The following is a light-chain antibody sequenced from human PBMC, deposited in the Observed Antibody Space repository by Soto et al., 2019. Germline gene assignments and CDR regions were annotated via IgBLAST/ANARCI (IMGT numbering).Light chain of an antibody. V-gene: IGKV4-1*01. CDR2: WAS. CDR3: QQYYDTPLT. J-gene: IGKJ4*01. Sequence: DIVMTQSPDSLAVSLGERATINCKSSQILLYSSNNRNYLAWYQQRPGQPPKLLIYWASTRESGVPDRFSGSGSGTDFTLTISSLQAEDVAVYYCQQYYDTPLTFGGGTKWEIK. CDR1: QILLYSSNNRNY.